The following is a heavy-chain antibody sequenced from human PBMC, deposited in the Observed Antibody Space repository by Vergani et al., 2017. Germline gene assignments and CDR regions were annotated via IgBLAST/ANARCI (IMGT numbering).Heavy chain of an antibody. D-gene: IGHD6-6*01. CDR1: GFTFDDYA. CDR3: ARGSSSSDNWFDP. CDR2: ISWNSGSI. V-gene: IGHV3-9*01. J-gene: IGHJ5*02. Sequence: EVQLVESGGGLVQPGRSLRLSCAASGFTFDDYAMHWVRQAPGKGLEWVSGISWNSGSIGYADSVKGRFTISRDNAKNSLYLQMNSLRAEDTALYYCARGSSSSDNWFDPWGQGTLVTVSS.